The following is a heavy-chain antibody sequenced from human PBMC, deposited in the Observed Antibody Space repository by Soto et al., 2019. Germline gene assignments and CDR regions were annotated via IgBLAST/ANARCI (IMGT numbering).Heavy chain of an antibody. V-gene: IGHV1-46*01. J-gene: IGHJ3*02. D-gene: IGHD6-13*01. CDR3: AREVWQQLGNDAFDI. Sequence: QVQLVQSGAEVKKPGASVKVSCKASGYTFTSYHMHWVRQAPGQGLEWMGIINPSGGSTSYAQKFQGIVTMTRDTSTSTVYMELSSLRSEDTAVYYCAREVWQQLGNDAFDIWGQGTMVTVS. CDR1: GYTFTSYH. CDR2: INPSGGST.